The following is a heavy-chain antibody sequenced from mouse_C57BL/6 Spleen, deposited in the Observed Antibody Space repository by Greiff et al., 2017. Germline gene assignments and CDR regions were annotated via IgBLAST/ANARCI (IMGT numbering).Heavy chain of an antibody. CDR3: ARDYGSPFAY. D-gene: IGHD1-1*01. V-gene: IGHV1-26*01. CDR2: IIPNNGGT. Sequence: EVQLQQSGPELVKPGASVKISCKASGYTFTDYYMNWVKQSHGKSLEWIGDIIPNNGGTSYNQKFKGKATLTVDKSSSTAYMELRSLTSEDSAVYYCARDYGSPFAYWGQGALVTVSA. J-gene: IGHJ3*01. CDR1: GYTFTDYY.